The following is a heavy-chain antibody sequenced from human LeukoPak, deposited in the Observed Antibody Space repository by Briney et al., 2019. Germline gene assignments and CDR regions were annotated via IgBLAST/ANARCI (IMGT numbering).Heavy chain of an antibody. D-gene: IGHD4-17*01. CDR3: ARGVYGDYTIDY. J-gene: IGHJ4*02. CDR1: GGSISSSSYY. CDR2: IYYSGST. V-gene: IGHV4-39*01. Sequence: SETLSHTCTVSGGSISSSSYYLGWIRQPPGKGLEWIGSIYYSGSTYYNPSLKSRVTISVDTSKNQFSLKLSSVTAADTAVYYCARGVYGDYTIDYGGQGTLVTVSS.